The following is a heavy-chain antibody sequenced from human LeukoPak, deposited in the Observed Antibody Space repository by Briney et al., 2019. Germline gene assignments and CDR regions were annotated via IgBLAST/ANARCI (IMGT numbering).Heavy chain of an antibody. CDR3: ARVVLLGAAPSSFDI. CDR2: IYYSGST. J-gene: IGHJ3*02. V-gene: IGHV4-59*01. D-gene: IGHD3-10*02. Sequence: SETLSLTCTVSGGSISSYYWSWIRQPPGKGLEWIGYIYYSGSTNYNPSLKSRVTISVDTSKNQFSLKLSSVTAADTAVYYCARVVLLGAAPSSFDIWGQGTMVTVSS. CDR1: GGSISSYY.